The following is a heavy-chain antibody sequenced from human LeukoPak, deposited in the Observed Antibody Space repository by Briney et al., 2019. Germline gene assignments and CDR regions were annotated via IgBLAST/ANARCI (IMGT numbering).Heavy chain of an antibody. V-gene: IGHV4-34*01. CDR1: GGSFSGYY. CDR3: ARDPEKKYCSGGSCSKLFDY. D-gene: IGHD2-15*01. CDR2: INHSGST. J-gene: IGHJ4*02. Sequence: SETLSLTCAVYGGSFSGYYWSWIRQPPGKGLEWIGEINHSGSTNYNPSLKSRVTISVDTSKNQFSLKLSSMTAADTAMYYCARDPEKKYCSGGSCSKLFDYWGQGILVIVSS.